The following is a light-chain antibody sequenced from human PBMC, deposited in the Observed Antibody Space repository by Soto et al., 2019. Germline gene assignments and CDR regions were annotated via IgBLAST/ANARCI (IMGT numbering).Light chain of an antibody. Sequence: EIVMTQSPATLSVSPGERATLSCRASQSVSSNLAWYQQKPGQAPRLLIYGASTSATGFPARFSGSGSGTEFTLTISSLQSEDFAVYYCQQYNNWPRTFGHGTKLEIK. CDR2: GAS. CDR3: QQYNNWPRT. CDR1: QSVSSN. V-gene: IGKV3-15*01. J-gene: IGKJ2*02.